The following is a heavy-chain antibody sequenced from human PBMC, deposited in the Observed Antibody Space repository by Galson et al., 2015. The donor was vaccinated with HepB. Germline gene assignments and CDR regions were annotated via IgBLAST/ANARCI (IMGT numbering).Heavy chain of an antibody. CDR2: ISTTSDNK. V-gene: IGHV3-48*01. CDR3: TRIALSGSYWYFDY. D-gene: IGHD1-26*01. J-gene: IGHJ4*02. Sequence: SLRLSCAASGFTFSSYTMNWVRQAPGKGLEWISYISTTSDNKFSADSVKGRFIISRDNAKNLLYLQMNSLRAEDTAVYYCTRIALSGSYWYFDYWGQGSLLTVSS. CDR1: GFTFSSYT.